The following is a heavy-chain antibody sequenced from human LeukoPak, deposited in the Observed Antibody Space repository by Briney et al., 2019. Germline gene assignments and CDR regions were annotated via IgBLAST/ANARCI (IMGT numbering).Heavy chain of an antibody. CDR3: ARDRGGYSYGELDY. CDR1: GGSISSSSYY. D-gene: IGHD5-18*01. Sequence: SETLSLTCTVSGGSISSSSYYWGWIRQPPGKGLEWIGSIYYSGSTYYNPSLKSRVTISVDTPKNQFSLKLSSVTAADTAVYYCARDRGGYSYGELDYWGQGTLVTVSS. CDR2: IYYSGST. V-gene: IGHV4-39*07. J-gene: IGHJ4*02.